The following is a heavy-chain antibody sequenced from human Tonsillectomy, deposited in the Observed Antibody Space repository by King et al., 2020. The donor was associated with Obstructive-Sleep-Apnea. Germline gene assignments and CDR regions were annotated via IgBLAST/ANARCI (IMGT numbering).Heavy chain of an antibody. V-gene: IGHV5-10-1*01. CDR2: IDPSDSYT. CDR1: GYSFTSYW. Sequence: VQLVESGAEVKKPGESLRISCKGSGYSFTSYWISWVRQMPGKGLEWMGRIDPSDSYTNYSPSFQGHVTLSADKSISTAYLHWSSLKASDTAMYYCAVLTTVTTEAFNIWGQGTMVTVSS. D-gene: IGHD4-17*01. CDR3: AVLTTVTTEAFNI. J-gene: IGHJ3*02.